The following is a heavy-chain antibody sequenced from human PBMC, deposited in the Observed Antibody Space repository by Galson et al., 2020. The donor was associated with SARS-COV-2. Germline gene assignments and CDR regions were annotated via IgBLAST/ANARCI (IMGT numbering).Heavy chain of an antibody. D-gene: IGHD3-9*01. CDR3: AKDEEYYDILTGYFPVEYYYYYYMDV. Sequence: GESLKISCAASGLTFSSYGMHWVRQAPGKGLEWVAVISYDGSNKYYADSVKGRFTISRDNSKHTLYLQMNSLRAEDTAVYYCAKDEEYYDILTGYFPVEYYYYYYMDVWGKGTTVTVSS. V-gene: IGHV3-30*18. CDR2: ISYDGSNK. J-gene: IGHJ6*03. CDR1: GLTFSSYG.